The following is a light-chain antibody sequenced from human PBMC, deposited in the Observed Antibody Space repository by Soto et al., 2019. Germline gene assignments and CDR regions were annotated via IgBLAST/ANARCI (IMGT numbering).Light chain of an antibody. CDR1: SRDVGGYNY. V-gene: IGLV2-14*01. CDR2: DVS. CDR3: SSYTSSRTRV. J-gene: IGLJ3*02. Sequence: QSALTQPASVSGSPGQSITIPCTGTSRDVGGYNYVSWYQQHPGKAPKLMIYDVSNRPSGVSNRFSGSKSGNTASLTITGLQTEDEAQYYCSSYTSSRTRVFGGGTKLTVL.